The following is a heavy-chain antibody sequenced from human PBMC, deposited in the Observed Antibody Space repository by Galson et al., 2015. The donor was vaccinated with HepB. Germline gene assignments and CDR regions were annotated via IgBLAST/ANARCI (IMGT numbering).Heavy chain of an antibody. CDR2: INPNSGGT. Sequence: SVKVSCKASGYTFTGYYMHWVRQAPGQGLEWMGWINPNSGGTNYAQKFQGWVTMTRDTSISAAYMELSRLRSDDTAVYYCARAKKAARPGSFDYWGQGTLVTVSS. J-gene: IGHJ4*02. CDR1: GYTFTGYY. V-gene: IGHV1-2*04. D-gene: IGHD6-6*01. CDR3: ARAKKAARPGSFDY.